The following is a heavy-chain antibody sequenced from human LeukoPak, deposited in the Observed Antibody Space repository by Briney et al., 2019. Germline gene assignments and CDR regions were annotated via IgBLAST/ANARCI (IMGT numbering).Heavy chain of an antibody. J-gene: IGHJ5*02. D-gene: IGHD3-10*01. V-gene: IGHV3-48*03. Sequence: GGSLRLSCAASGFTFSSYEMNWVRQAPGKGLEWVSYISSSGSTIYYADSVKSRFTISRDNAKNSLYLQMNSLRAEDTAVYYCASGSGILPFDPWGQGTLVTVSS. CDR1: GFTFSSYE. CDR2: ISSSGSTI. CDR3: ASGSGILPFDP.